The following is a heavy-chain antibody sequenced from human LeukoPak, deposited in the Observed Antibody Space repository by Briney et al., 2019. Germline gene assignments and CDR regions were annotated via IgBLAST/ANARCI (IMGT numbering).Heavy chain of an antibody. V-gene: IGHV1-18*01. CDR2: ISAYNGNT. CDR1: GYTFTSYA. D-gene: IGHD2-2*01. J-gene: IGHJ6*02. Sequence: ASVKVSCKASGYTFTSYAMHWVRQAPGQRLEWMGWISAYNGNTNYAQKLQGRVTMTTDTSTSTAYMELRSLRSDDTAVYYRARESYCSSTSCYSDYYYYGMDVWGQGTTVTVSS. CDR3: ARESYCSSTSCYSDYYYYGMDV.